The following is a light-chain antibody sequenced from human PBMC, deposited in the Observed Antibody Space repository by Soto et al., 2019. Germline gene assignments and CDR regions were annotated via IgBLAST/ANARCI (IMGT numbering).Light chain of an antibody. V-gene: IGLV2-11*01. J-gene: IGLJ1*01. CDR1: SSDVGGYNY. CDR3: CSYAGSYV. Sequence: ALTQPRSVSGSPGQSVTISCTGTSSDVGGYNYVSWYQQHPGKAPKLMIYDVSKRPSGVPDRFSGSKSGNTASLTISGLQAEDEADYYCCSYAGSYVFGTGTRSPS. CDR2: DVS.